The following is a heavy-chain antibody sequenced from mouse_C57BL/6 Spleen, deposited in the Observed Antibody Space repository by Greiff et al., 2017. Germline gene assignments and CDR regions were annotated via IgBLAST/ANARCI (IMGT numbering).Heavy chain of an antibody. Sequence: QVQLQQSGPELVKPGASVKISCKASGYAFSSSWMNWVKQRPGKGLEWIGRIYPGDGDTNYNGKFKGKATLTADKSSSTAYMQLSSLTSEDSAVYFCARSLLLRFPYCAMDYWGQGTSVTVSS. D-gene: IGHD1-1*01. CDR2: IYPGDGDT. CDR1: GYAFSSSW. CDR3: ARSLLLRFPYCAMDY. V-gene: IGHV1-82*01. J-gene: IGHJ4*01.